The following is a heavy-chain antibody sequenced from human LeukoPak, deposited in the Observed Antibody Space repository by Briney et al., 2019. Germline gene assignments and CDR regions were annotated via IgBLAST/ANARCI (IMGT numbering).Heavy chain of an antibody. D-gene: IGHD4-17*01. CDR2: ISGSGGST. V-gene: IGHV3-23*01. Sequence: AGGSLRLSCAASGFTFSSDAMSWVRQAPGKGLEWVSAISGSGGSTYYADSVKGRFTISRDNSKNTLYLQMNSLRAEDTAVYYCAKEGGYGDYPDYWGQGTLVTVSS. CDR3: AKEGGYGDYPDY. J-gene: IGHJ4*02. CDR1: GFTFSSDA.